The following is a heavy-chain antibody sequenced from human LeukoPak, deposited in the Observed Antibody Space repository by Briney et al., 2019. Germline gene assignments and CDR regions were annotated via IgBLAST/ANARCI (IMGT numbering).Heavy chain of an antibody. V-gene: IGHV1-69*04. CDR1: GGTFSSYA. CDR3: ARTHSSSWYRDDAFDI. J-gene: IGHJ3*02. Sequence: ASVTVSCKASGGTFSSYAISWVRQAPGQGLEWMGRIIPILGIANYAQKFQGRVTITADKSTSTAYMELSSLRSEDTAVYYCARTHSSSWYRDDAFDIWGQGTMVTVSS. D-gene: IGHD6-13*01. CDR2: IIPILGIA.